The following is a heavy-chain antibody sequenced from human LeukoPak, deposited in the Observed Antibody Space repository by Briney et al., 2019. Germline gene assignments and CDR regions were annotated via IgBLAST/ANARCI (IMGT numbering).Heavy chain of an antibody. CDR2: INPNTGDT. D-gene: IGHD6-19*01. J-gene: IGHJ4*02. CDR3: ARVGAVAGIGWGDFDY. CDR1: GYTFTDYY. V-gene: IGHV1-2*02. Sequence: GASVKVSCKSSGYTFTDYYLHWGRQAPGQGLELMGWINPNTGDTNYAQKFRGRVTVTRDTSITTAYMELGRLTSDDTAVYYCARVGAVAGIGWGDFDYWGQGTLVTVSS.